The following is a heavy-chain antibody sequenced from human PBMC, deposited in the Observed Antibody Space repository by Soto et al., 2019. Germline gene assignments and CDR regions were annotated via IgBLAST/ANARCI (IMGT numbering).Heavy chain of an antibody. Sequence: SGPTLVNPTQTLTLTCTFSGFSLSTSGVGVGWIRQPPGKALEWLALIYWDDDKRYSPSLKSRLTITKDTSKNQVVLTMTNMDPVDTATYYCAHRRGEVLLWFGEFATAGRINWFDPWGQGTLVTVSS. V-gene: IGHV2-5*02. CDR2: IYWDDDK. CDR3: AHRRGEVLLWFGEFATAGRINWFDP. J-gene: IGHJ5*02. CDR1: GFSLSTSGVG. D-gene: IGHD3-10*01.